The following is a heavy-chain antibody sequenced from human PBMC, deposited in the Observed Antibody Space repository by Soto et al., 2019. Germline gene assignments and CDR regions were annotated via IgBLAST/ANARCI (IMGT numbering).Heavy chain of an antibody. J-gene: IGHJ4*02. V-gene: IGHV3-23*01. CDR2: ISVAGTIT. Sequence: EVQLLESGGGLVQPGGCLRLSCVASGFPFSSYVVYWVRQAPGRGLEWVSAISVAGTITYYADSVKGRFTISRDDSKDTLYLQMNSLRVEDTGIYYCAKLGVRVATTGVDYWGQGTLVTVSS. CDR1: GFPFSSYV. D-gene: IGHD2-8*02. CDR3: AKLGVRVATTGVDY.